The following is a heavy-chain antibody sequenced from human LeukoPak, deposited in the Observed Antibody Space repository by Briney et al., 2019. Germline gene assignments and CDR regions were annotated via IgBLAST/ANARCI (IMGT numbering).Heavy chain of an antibody. J-gene: IGHJ4*02. V-gene: IGHV3-11*01. Sequence: GGSLRLSCAASGFTFSDYYMSWIRQAPGKGLEGVSYISSSGSTIYYADSVKGRLTISRDNAKNSLYLQMNSLRAEDTAVYYSARDQLDAVARFRFSLSNVASLDYWGQGTLVTVSS. CDR3: ARDQLDAVARFRFSLSNVASLDY. CDR1: GFTFSDYY. CDR2: ISSSGSTI. D-gene: IGHD1-1*01.